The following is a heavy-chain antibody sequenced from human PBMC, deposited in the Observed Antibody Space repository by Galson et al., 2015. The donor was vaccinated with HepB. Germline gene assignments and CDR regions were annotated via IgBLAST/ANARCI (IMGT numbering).Heavy chain of an antibody. CDR3: VRHRNTGYDPTDCFEY. J-gene: IGHJ4*02. V-gene: IGHV5-51*01. D-gene: IGHD5-12*01. Sequence: QSGAEVKKPAESLKISCKGSGYIFTSYWIGWVRQMPGKGLELIGSIYSGDSDTRYSPSFEGQVTITVDKSSNTAYLQWRSLKASDSAMYYCVRHRNTGYDPTDCFEYWGQGTLVTVSS. CDR2: IYSGDSDT. CDR1: GYIFTSYW.